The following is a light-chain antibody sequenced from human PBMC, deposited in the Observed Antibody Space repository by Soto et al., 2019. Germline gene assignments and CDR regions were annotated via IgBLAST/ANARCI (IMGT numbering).Light chain of an antibody. CDR1: SIDVVSYNY. V-gene: IGLV2-14*03. CDR3: SSYPTTSTYV. Sequence: QSVLTXPASVSGSPGQSITISSPGTSIDVVSYNYVSWYQQHPGKAPKLMIYDVTNRPSGVSNRFSGSKSGYTASLTISVPQAEEGVDFYCSSYPTTSTYVFGTGTKVTAL. J-gene: IGLJ1*01. CDR2: DVT.